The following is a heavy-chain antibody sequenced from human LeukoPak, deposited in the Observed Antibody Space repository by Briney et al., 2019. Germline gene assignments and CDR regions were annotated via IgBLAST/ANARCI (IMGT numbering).Heavy chain of an antibody. CDR3: ASLGYYYYMDV. D-gene: IGHD3-16*01. CDR2: ISSSGSTI. CDR1: GFTFSSYE. V-gene: IGHV3-48*03. J-gene: IGHJ6*03. Sequence: GGSLRLSCAASGFTFSSYEMNWVRQAPGKGLEWVSYISSSGSTIYYADSVKGRFTISRDNAKNSLCLQMNSLRAEDTAVYYCASLGYYYYMDVWGKGTTVTISS.